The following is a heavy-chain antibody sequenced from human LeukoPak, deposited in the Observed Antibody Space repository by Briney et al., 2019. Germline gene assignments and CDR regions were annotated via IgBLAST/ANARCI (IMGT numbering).Heavy chain of an antibody. CDR2: IIPIFGTA. D-gene: IGHD1-26*01. Sequence: SVKVSCKASGGTFSSYAISWVRQAPGQGLEWMGGIIPIFGTANYAQKFQGRVTITADESTSTAYMELSSLRSEDTAVYYCAKVRWRYSGSSERRFDPWGQGTLVTVSS. CDR3: AKVRWRYSGSSERRFDP. J-gene: IGHJ5*02. CDR1: GGTFSSYA. V-gene: IGHV1-69*01.